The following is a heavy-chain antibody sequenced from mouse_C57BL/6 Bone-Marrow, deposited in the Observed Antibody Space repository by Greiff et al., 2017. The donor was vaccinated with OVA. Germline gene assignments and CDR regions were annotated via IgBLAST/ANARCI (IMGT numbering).Heavy chain of an antibody. Sequence: EVQVVESGGGLVQPGGSMKLSCAASGFTFSDAWMDWVRQSPEKGLEWVAEIRNKANNHATYYAESVKGRFTISRDDSKSSVYLQMNSLRAEDTGIYYCTGQLRLRTWFAYWGQGTLVTVSA. CDR2: IRNKANNHAT. CDR1: GFTFSDAW. D-gene: IGHD3-2*02. V-gene: IGHV6-6*01. CDR3: TGQLRLRTWFAY. J-gene: IGHJ3*01.